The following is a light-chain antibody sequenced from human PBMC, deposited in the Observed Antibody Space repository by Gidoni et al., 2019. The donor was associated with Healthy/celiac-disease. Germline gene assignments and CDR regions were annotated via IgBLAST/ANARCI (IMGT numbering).Light chain of an antibody. CDR2: RNN. V-gene: IGLV10-54*02. CDR1: SNIVGNQG. CDR3: SALDSSLSAQIWV. J-gene: IGLJ3*02. Sequence: QAGLTQPPSVSKGLRQTATLTCTGNSNIVGNQGAAWLQQHQGHPPKLLSYRNNNRPSGISERFSASRSGNTASLTITGLQPEDEADYYCSALDSSLSAQIWVFGGGTKLTVL.